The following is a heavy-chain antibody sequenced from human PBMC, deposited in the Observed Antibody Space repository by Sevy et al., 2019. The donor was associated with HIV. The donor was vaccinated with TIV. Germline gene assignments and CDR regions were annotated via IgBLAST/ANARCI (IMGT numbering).Heavy chain of an antibody. CDR1: GGSMSSYY. D-gene: IGHD3-22*01. CDR2: IYYSGST. CDR3: ARIPTTYYYDSSGYYPPQGWFDP. V-gene: IGHV4-59*01. J-gene: IGHJ5*02. Sequence: SETLSLTCTVSGGSMSSYYWSWIRQPPGKGLEWIGYIYYSGSTNYNPALKSRVTISVDTSKNQFSLKLSSVTAADTAVYYCARIPTTYYYDSSGYYPPQGWFDPWGQGTLVTVSS.